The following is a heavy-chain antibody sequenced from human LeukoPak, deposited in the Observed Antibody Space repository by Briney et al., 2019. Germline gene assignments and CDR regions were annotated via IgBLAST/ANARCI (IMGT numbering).Heavy chain of an antibody. CDR1: GGSFSGYY. D-gene: IGHD3-10*01. CDR3: AKEGPMVRDFDY. CDR2: ISGSGGST. J-gene: IGHJ4*02. V-gene: IGHV3-23*01. Sequence: ETLSLTCAVYGGSFSGYYWSWIRQPPGKGLEWVSAISGSGGSTYYADSVKGRFTISRDNSKNTLYLQMNSLRAEDTAVYYCAKEGPMVRDFDYWGQGTLVTVSS.